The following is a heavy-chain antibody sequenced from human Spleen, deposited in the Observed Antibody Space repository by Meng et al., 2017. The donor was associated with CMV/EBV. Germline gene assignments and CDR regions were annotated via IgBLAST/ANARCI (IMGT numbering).Heavy chain of an antibody. CDR1: GFAFSSYG. J-gene: IGHJ4*02. V-gene: IGHV3-30*02. CDR3: AKADEGHPLQY. Sequence: GGSLRLSCEASGFAFSSYGMNWVRQAPGKGLEWVALIRDDAKTKDYADSVKGRFSISRDNSKNTLYLQLHGLRPEDTAVYYCAKADEGHPLQYWGQGTVVTVSS. CDR2: IRDDAKTK. D-gene: IGHD5-24*01.